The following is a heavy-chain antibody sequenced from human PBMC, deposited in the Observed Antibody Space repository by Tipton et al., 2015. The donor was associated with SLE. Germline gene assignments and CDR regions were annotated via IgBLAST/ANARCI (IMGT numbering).Heavy chain of an antibody. CDR2: SSPYNGNS. D-gene: IGHD6-19*01. CDR1: GYTFNNYG. V-gene: IGHV1-18*01. J-gene: IGHJ5*02. Sequence: QVQLVQSGAEVKKPGASVKVSCKTSGYTFNNYGISWVRQAPGQGLEWMGWSSPYNGNSKYAQTFRGRITMTTDTSTSTAYMDLANLRSDDTAVYFCARDRLAVSGPTTWLDPWGQGTLVTVSS. CDR3: ARDRLAVSGPTTWLDP.